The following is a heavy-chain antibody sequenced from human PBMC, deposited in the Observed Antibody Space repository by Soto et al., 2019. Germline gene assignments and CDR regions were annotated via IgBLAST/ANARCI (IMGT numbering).Heavy chain of an antibody. CDR2: IWYDGNNK. CDR1: GFTFSSYG. D-gene: IGHD2-21*01. V-gene: IGHV3-33*01. J-gene: IGHJ4*02. Sequence: GGSLRLSCAASGFTFSSYGMHWVRQAPGKGLEWVAVIWYDGNNKYYADSVKGRFTISRDNSNNTLYVQMTSLRAEDTAVYYCARGLHSLFDYWGQGTLVTVSS. CDR3: ARGLHSLFDY.